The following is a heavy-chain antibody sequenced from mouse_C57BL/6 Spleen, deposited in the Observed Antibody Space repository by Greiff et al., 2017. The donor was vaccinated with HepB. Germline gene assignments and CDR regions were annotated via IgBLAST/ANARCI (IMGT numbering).Heavy chain of an antibody. V-gene: IGHV1-31*01. CDR3: ARHYYGSSAYWYFDV. CDR2: IYPYNGVS. J-gene: IGHJ1*03. D-gene: IGHD1-1*01. Sequence: EVQLKESGPELVKPGASVKISCKASGYSFTGYYMHWVKQSHGNILDWIGYIYPYNGVSSYNQKFKGKATLPVDKSSSTAYMELRSLTSEDSAVYYCARHYYGSSAYWYFDVWGTGTTVTVSS. CDR1: GYSFTGYY.